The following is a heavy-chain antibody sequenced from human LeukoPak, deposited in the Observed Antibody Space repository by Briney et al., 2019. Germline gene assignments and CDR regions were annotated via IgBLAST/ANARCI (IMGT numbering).Heavy chain of an antibody. CDR3: ARSTTKYSSGSLNWFDP. D-gene: IGHD6-19*01. CDR1: GYTFTGYY. Sequence: ASVKVSCKASGYTFTGYYMHWVRQAPGQGLEWMGWINPNSGGTNYAQKFQGGVTMTRDTPISTAYMELSRLRSDDTAVYYCARSTTKYSSGSLNWFDPWGQGTLVTVSS. CDR2: INPNSGGT. V-gene: IGHV1-2*02. J-gene: IGHJ5*02.